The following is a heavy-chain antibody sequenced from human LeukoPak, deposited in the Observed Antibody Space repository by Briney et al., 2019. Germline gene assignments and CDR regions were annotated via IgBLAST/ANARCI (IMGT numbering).Heavy chain of an antibody. V-gene: IGHV1-69*11. CDR2: VIPFLGTT. CDR3: ARGPSSDLRTGFFFGYFDD. D-gene: IGHD3/OR15-3a*01. Sequence: SVKVSCKASGGTFSNDAVSWVRQAPGEGPKWMGRVIPFLGTTNYAHNFQGRVTITADQDTQTAYMELRSLRSEDTAVYFCARGPSSDLRTGFFFGYFDDWGQGTLITVSS. J-gene: IGHJ4*02. CDR1: GGTFSNDA.